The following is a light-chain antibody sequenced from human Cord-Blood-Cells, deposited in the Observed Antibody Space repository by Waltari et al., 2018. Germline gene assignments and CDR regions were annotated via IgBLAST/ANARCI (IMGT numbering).Light chain of an antibody. J-gene: IGLJ1*01. CDR2: DVS. V-gene: IGLV2-14*01. CDR3: SSYTSSSTYV. Sequence: QSALTQPASVSGSPGQSITISCTGTSRDVGGYNYVSWYQQHPGKAPKLMIYDVSKRPSGVSNRFSGSKSSNTASLTISGLQAEDEADYYCSSYTSSSTYVFGTGTKVTVL. CDR1: SRDVGGYNY.